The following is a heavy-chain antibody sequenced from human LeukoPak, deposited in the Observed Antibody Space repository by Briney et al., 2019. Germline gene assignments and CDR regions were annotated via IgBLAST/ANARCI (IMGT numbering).Heavy chain of an antibody. CDR3: TRPHYRDGYNLGRYYYYYMDV. Sequence: GGSLRLSCAASGFTFSGSAMHWVRQASGKGLEWVGRIRSKANSYATAYAASVKGRFTISRDDSKNTAYLQMNSLKTEDTAVYYCTRPHYRDGYNLGRYYYYYMDVWGKGTTVTISS. J-gene: IGHJ6*03. D-gene: IGHD5-24*01. V-gene: IGHV3-73*01. CDR2: IRSKANSYAT. CDR1: GFTFSGSA.